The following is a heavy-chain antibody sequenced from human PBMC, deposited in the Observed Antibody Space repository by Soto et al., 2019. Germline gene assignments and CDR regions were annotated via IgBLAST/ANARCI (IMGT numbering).Heavy chain of an antibody. CDR2: IWYDGSNK. J-gene: IGHJ6*02. Sequence: PGGSLRLSCAASGFTFSSYGMHWVRQAPGKGLEWVAVIWYDGSNKYYADSVKGRFTISRDNSKNTLYLQMNSLRAEDTAVYYCARDWCSSTSCYEIYYYGMDVWGQGTTVTVSS. CDR3: ARDWCSSTSCYEIYYYGMDV. CDR1: GFTFSSYG. D-gene: IGHD2-2*01. V-gene: IGHV3-33*01.